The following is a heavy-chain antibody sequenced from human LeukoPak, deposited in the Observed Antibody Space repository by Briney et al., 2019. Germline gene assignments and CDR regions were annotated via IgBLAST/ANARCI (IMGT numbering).Heavy chain of an antibody. CDR2: IKQDGSEK. D-gene: IGHD2-2*03. Sequence: GGSLRLSCAASGFTFSSYWMSWVRQAPGKGLEWVAIIKQDGSEKYYVDSVKGRFTISRDNAKNSLYLQMNSLRAEDTAVYYCARVGIVVVPAAPDAFDIWGQGTMVTVSS. CDR3: ARVGIVVVPAAPDAFDI. V-gene: IGHV3-7*01. J-gene: IGHJ3*02. CDR1: GFTFSSYW.